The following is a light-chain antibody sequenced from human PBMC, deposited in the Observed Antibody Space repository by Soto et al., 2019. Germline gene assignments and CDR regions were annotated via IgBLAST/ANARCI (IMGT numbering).Light chain of an antibody. J-gene: IGLJ3*02. Sequence: QSALTQPASVSGSPGQSITISCTGTSRDVGDYKYDSWYQHHPGKAPQLMIYDVTNRPSGVSDRFSGSKSGNTASLTISGLQAEDEADYYCSSYTMSSIWVFGGGTKLTVL. CDR1: SRDVGDYKY. CDR2: DVT. V-gene: IGLV2-14*03. CDR3: SSYTMSSIWV.